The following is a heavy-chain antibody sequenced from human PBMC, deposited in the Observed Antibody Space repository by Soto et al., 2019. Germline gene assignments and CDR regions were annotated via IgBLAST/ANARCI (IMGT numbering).Heavy chain of an antibody. V-gene: IGHV3-64*01. J-gene: IGHJ3*02. CDR3: ARDRDCSGGSCYSFDDAFDI. Sequence: GGSLRLSCAASGFTFSSYAMHWVRQAPGKGLEYVSAISSNGGSTYYANSVKGRFTISRDNSKNTLYLQMGSLRAEDMAVYYCARDRDCSGGSCYSFDDAFDIWGQGTMVTVSS. D-gene: IGHD2-15*01. CDR1: GFTFSSYA. CDR2: ISSNGGST.